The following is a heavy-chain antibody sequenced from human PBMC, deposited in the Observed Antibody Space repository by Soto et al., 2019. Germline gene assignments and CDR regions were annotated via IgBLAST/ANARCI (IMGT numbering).Heavy chain of an antibody. CDR3: ARDNFYYGMDV. Sequence: PSETLSLTCAVCGDSIGTSGYSWNWIRQPPGKGLEWIGYISHSGSTYSIPSLKSRVTISVDRSNNQFSLKLSSVTAADTAVYYCARDNFYYGMDVWGQGTTVTVSS. CDR2: ISHSGST. V-gene: IGHV4-30-2*01. J-gene: IGHJ6*02. CDR1: GDSIGTSGYS.